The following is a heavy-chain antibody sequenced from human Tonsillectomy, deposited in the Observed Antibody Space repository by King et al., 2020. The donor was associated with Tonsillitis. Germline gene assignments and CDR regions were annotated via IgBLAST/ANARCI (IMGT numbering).Heavy chain of an antibody. CDR3: ARDGLFEVDTAMVTGVFDL. V-gene: IGHV3-23*04. J-gene: IGHJ4*02. Sequence: VQLVESGGGLVQPGGSLRLSCAASEFIFSSYAMSWVRQAPGKGLEWVSGISGSGDSTYSAHSVEGRFTISRDNSKNTLYLQMNSLRAEDTAIYYCARDGLFEVDTAMVTGVFDLWGQGTLVTVAS. CDR2: ISGSGDST. CDR1: EFIFSSYA. D-gene: IGHD5-18*01.